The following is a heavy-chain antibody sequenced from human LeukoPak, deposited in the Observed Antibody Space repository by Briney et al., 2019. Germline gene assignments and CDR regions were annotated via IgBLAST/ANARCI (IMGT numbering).Heavy chain of an antibody. V-gene: IGHV4-39*01. D-gene: IGHD2-15*01. CDR3: ARQLRYCSGGSCYPLDY. J-gene: IGHJ4*02. CDR2: IYYSGST. CDR1: GGSISCSSYY. Sequence: TSETLSLTCTVSGGSISCSSYYWGWIRQPPGKGLEWIGSIYYSGSTYYNPSLKSRVTISVDTSKNQFSLKLSSVTAADTAVYYCARQLRYCSGGSCYPLDYWGQGTLVTVSS.